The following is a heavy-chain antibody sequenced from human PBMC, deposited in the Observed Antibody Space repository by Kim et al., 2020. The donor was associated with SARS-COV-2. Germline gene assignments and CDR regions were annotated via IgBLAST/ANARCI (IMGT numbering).Heavy chain of an antibody. CDR2: ISYDGTNK. CDR3: ATCAGGGGSCRPPNDAFDI. CDR1: GFTFSSYV. Sequence: GGSLRLSCAASGFTFSSYVMHWVRQAPGKGLEWVAVISYDGTNKYYADSVKGRFTISRDNSKKTLYLQMNSLRAEDTAVYYCATCAGGGGSCRPPNDAFDIWGQGTMVTVSS. J-gene: IGHJ3*02. D-gene: IGHD2-15*01. V-gene: IGHV3-30*04.